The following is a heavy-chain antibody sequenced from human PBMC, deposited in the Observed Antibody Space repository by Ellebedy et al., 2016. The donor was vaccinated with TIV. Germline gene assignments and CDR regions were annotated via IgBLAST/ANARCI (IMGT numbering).Heavy chain of an antibody. J-gene: IGHJ6*02. D-gene: IGHD3-9*01. Sequence: AASVKVSCKASGGTFSSYGISWVRQAPGQGLEWLGWISAYNGNTNYAQKMQGRVTMTIDTSTSTAYMEVRSLRSDDTAVYYCAAPSRANYDILTGPDFYYHGLDVWGQGTAVTVSS. CDR2: ISAYNGNT. CDR3: AAPSRANYDILTGPDFYYHGLDV. V-gene: IGHV1-18*01. CDR1: GGTFSSYG.